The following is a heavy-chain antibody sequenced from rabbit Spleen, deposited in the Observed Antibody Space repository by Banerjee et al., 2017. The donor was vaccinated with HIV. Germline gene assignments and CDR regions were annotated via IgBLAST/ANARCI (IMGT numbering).Heavy chain of an antibody. J-gene: IGHJ6*01. D-gene: IGHD1-1*01. CDR2: IYAGSSSNT. CDR1: GFSFSDRDV. Sequence: QEQLVESGGGLVQPEGSLTLTCKASGFSFSDRDVMCWVRQAPGKGLEWIACIYAGSSSNTYSATWAKGRFTISKTSSTTVTLQMTSLTAADTATYFCARDTSTSFSTYGMDLWGPGTLVTVS. V-gene: IGHV1S45*01. CDR3: ARDTSTSFSTYGMDL.